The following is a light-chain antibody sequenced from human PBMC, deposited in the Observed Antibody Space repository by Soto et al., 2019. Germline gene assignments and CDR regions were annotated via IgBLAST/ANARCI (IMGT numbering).Light chain of an antibody. V-gene: IGLV1-44*01. Sequence: QAVVTQPPSASGTPGQRVTISCSGSSSNIGSNTVNWYQQLPGTAPKLLIYSNNQRPSGVPDLFSGSKSGTSASLAISGLQSEDEADYYCAAWDDSLNGPVFGGGTQLTVL. CDR1: SSNIGSNT. J-gene: IGLJ2*01. CDR2: SNN. CDR3: AAWDDSLNGPV.